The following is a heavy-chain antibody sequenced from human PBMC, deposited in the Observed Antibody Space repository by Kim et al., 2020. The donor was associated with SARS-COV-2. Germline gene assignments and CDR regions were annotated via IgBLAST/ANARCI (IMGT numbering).Heavy chain of an antibody. Sequence: GGSLRLSCAASGFTFSSYAMHWVRQAPGKGLEWVAVIWYDGSNKYYADSVKGRFTNSRDNSKNTLYLQMNSLRAEDTAVYYCAKDRIQKRNDWYFDLWGRGTLVTVSS. V-gene: IGHV3-33*06. CDR3: AKDRIQKRNDWYFDL. CDR2: IWYDGSNK. D-gene: IGHD5-18*01. CDR1: GFTFSSYA. J-gene: IGHJ2*01.